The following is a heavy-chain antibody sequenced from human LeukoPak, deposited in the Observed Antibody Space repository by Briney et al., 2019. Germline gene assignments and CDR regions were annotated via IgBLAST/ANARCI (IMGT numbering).Heavy chain of an antibody. V-gene: IGHV3-48*01. CDR3: AGSSGSDTGPFDY. CDR2: ISSSSSTI. CDR1: GFTFSSYS. Sequence: GGSLRLSCAASGFTFSSYSMNWVRQAPGKGLEWVSYISSSSSTIYYADSVKGRFTIFRDNAKNSLYLQMNSLRAEDTAVYYCAGSSGSDTGPFDYWGQGTLVTVSS. D-gene: IGHD6-19*01. J-gene: IGHJ4*02.